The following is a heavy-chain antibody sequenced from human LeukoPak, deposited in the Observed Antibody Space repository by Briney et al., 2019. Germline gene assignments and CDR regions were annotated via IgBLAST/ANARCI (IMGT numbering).Heavy chain of an antibody. CDR3: AKTSYDSSGYGAFDI. CDR2: ISGSGGST. V-gene: IGHV3-23*01. CDR1: GFTFSSYA. J-gene: IGHJ3*02. Sequence: PGGSLRLSCAASGFTFSSYAMSWVRQAPGKGLEWVSAISGSGGSTYYADSVKGRFTISRDNSKNTLYLQMNSLRAKDTAVYYCAKTSYDSSGYGAFDIWGQGTMVTVSS. D-gene: IGHD3-22*01.